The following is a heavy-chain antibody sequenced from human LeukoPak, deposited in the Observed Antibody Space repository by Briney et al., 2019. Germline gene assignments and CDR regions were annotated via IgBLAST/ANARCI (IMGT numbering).Heavy chain of an antibody. V-gene: IGHV4-34*01. D-gene: IGHD5-18*01. CDR3: AREGWGYPFGY. Sequence: SETLSLTCAVYGGSFSGYYWSWIRQPPGKGLEWIGEINHSGSTNYNPSLKSRVTISVDTSKNQFSLKLSSVTAADTAVYYCAREGWGYPFGYWGQGTLVTVSS. J-gene: IGHJ4*02. CDR1: GGSFSGYY. CDR2: INHSGST.